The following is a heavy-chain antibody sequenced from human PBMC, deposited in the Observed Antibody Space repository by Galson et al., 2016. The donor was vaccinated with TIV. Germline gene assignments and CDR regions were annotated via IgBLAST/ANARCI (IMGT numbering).Heavy chain of an antibody. CDR3: ARHGWTVATSRPFDL. D-gene: IGHD5-12*01. CDR1: GYSFTNYW. CDR2: IYPGDSGT. V-gene: IGHV5-51*01. Sequence: SGAEVKKPGESLKISCKGSGYSFTNYWVGWVRQMPGKGLEWMGIIYPGDSGTRYSPSFQGQVTISADKSINTAYLQWGSLKASDTAIYYCARHGWTVATSRPFDLWGQGTLVPVSS. J-gene: IGHJ4*02.